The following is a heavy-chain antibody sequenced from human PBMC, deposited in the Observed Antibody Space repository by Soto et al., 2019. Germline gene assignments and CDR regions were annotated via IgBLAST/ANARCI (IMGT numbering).Heavy chain of an antibody. D-gene: IGHD2-15*01. CDR3: ARTISRYGGAFDI. J-gene: IGHJ3*02. V-gene: IGHV4-59*01. CDR1: GGSISSYY. CDR2: IYYSGST. Sequence: PSETLSLTCTVSGGSISSYYLSWIRQPPGKGLEWIGYIYYSGSTNYNPSLKSRVTVSVDTSKNQFSLKLSSVTAADTAVYYCARTISRYGGAFDIWGQGTVVTVSS.